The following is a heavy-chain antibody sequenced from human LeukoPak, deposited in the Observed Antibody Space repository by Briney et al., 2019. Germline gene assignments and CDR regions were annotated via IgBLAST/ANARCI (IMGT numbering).Heavy chain of an antibody. V-gene: IGHV3-74*01. D-gene: IGHD2-21*02. Sequence: GGSLRLSCAASGCTFSSYWMHWVRQAPGKGLVWVSRINSDGSSTRYADSVKGRFTISRDNAKDTLYLQLNSLRAEDTAVHYCARVGAYCGGDCSLDYWGQGTLVTVSS. CDR3: ARVGAYCGGDCSLDY. J-gene: IGHJ4*02. CDR1: GCTFSSYW. CDR2: INSDGSST.